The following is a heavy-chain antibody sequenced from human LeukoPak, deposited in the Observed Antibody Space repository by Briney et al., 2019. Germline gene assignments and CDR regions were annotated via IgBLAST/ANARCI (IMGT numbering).Heavy chain of an antibody. CDR2: IYWDDDK. CDR1: GFSLSTSGVG. V-gene: IGHV2-5*02. J-gene: IGHJ5*02. Sequence: SGPTLVNPTQTLTLTCTFSGFSLSTSGVGVGWIRQPPGKALEWLALIYWDDDKRYSPSLKSRLTITKDTSKNQVVLTMTNMDPVDTATYYCAHSSQTPYYDFWSGYLGRSPRNNWFDPWGQGTLVTVSS. CDR3: AHSSQTPYYDFWSGYLGRSPRNNWFDP. D-gene: IGHD3-3*01.